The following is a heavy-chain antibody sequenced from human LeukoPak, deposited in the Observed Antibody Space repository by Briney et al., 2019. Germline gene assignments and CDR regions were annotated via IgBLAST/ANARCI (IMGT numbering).Heavy chain of an antibody. CDR3: ARERVVSDYNWFDP. CDR1: GASFSGYS. J-gene: IGHJ5*02. CDR2: VNRVGNT. Sequence: SETLSLTCAVHGASFSGYSWSWVRQPPGKGLEWIGEVNRVGNTIYSPSLKSRVTISIDTSTTQFSLRLSSVTVADTAVYLCARERVVSDYNWFDPWGQGTLVTVSS. V-gene: IGHV4-34*01. D-gene: IGHD6-25*01.